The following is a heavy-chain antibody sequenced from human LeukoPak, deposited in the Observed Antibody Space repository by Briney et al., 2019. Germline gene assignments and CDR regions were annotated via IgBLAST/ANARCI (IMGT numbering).Heavy chain of an antibody. CDR1: GGSLSGWY. CDR2: IYGSGYT. J-gene: IGHJ3*02. CDR3: ARLSPYYYGSGSWKAFDI. V-gene: IGHV4-59*01. Sequence: PSETLSLTCTVSGGSLSGWYWSWIRQPPGKGLEWIGNIYGSGYTNYNPSLKSRVTMSIDTSKNHFSLKLTSVTAADTATYYFARLSPYYYGSGSWKAFDIWGQGTMVTVSS. D-gene: IGHD3-10*01.